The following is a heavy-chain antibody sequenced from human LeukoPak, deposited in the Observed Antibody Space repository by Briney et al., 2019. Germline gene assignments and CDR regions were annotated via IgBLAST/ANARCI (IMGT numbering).Heavy chain of an antibody. D-gene: IGHD2-2*01. J-gene: IGHJ4*02. CDR2: IYSGDNT. Sequence: GGSQRLSCAASGFTVSNNYMSWVRQAPGKRLEWVSVIYSGDNTYYVESVKRRFTISRDNSKNTLFLQMNRLTAEDTAVYYCAGRRVLDASFDYWGQGTLVTVPS. CDR1: GFTVSNNY. CDR3: AGRRVLDASFDY. V-gene: IGHV3-66*02.